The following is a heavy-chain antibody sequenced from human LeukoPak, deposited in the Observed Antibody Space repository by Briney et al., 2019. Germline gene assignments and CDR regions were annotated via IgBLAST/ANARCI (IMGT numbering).Heavy chain of an antibody. CDR1: GFTFSTYN. CDR2: ISSGSGYI. V-gene: IGHV3-21*01. J-gene: IGHJ2*01. CDR3: AREFRDCTGTSCYAYWYFDL. Sequence: GGSLRLSCAASGFTFSTYNMNWVRQAPGKGLEWVSSISSGSGYIHYADSMKDRFTISRDNAKNSLYLQMNGLRAEDTAVYYCAREFRDCTGTSCYAYWYFDLWAVAPWSLSP. D-gene: IGHD2-2*01.